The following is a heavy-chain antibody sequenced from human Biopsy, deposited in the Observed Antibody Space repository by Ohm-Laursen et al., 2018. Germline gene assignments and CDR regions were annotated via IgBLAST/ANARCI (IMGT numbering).Heavy chain of an antibody. V-gene: IGHV1-18*01. CDR3: ARDPHGEGRDYGSYFDY. CDR2: ISAYNGHT. D-gene: IGHD4-17*01. J-gene: IGHJ4*02. CDR1: GYPFITYG. Sequence: ASVKVSCKASGYPFITYGISWVRQAPGQGLEWMGWISAYNGHTKFARKFQDRVTMTTDTSTTTAHMDLRSLRSDDTAVYYCARDPHGEGRDYGSYFDYWGQGTLVTVSS.